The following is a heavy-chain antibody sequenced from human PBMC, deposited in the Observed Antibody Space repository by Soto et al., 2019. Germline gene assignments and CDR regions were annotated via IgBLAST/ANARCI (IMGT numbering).Heavy chain of an antibody. V-gene: IGHV3-53*01. CDR3: ARDGGTYGVDAFDI. J-gene: IGHJ3*02. D-gene: IGHD1-26*01. Sequence: GGSLRLSCAASGFTVSSNYMSWVRRAPGKGLEWVSVIYSGGSTYYADSVKGRFTISRDNSKNTLYLQMNSLRAEDTAVYYCARDGGTYGVDAFDIWGQGTMVTVSS. CDR1: GFTVSSNY. CDR2: IYSGGST.